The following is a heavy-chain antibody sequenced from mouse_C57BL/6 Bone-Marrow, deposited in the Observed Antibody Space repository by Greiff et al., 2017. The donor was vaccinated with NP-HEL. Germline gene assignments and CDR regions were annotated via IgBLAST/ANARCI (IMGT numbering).Heavy chain of an antibody. CDR1: GYTFTDYE. CDR2: IDPETGGT. J-gene: IGHJ2*01. D-gene: IGHD1-1*01. CDR3: TRRYYGSLRDY. Sequence: QVQLQQSGAELVRPGASVTLSCKASGYTFTDYEMHWVKQTPVHGLEWIGAIDPETGGTAYNQKFKGKAILTADKPSSTAYMELRSLTSEDSAVYYCTRRYYGSLRDYWGQGTTLTVSS. V-gene: IGHV1-15*01.